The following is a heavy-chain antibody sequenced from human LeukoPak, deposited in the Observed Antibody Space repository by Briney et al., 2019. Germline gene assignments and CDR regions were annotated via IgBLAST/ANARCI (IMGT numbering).Heavy chain of an antibody. J-gene: IGHJ6*03. V-gene: IGHV4-59*11. D-gene: IGHD2-15*01. CDR2: ISNSGST. Sequence: SETLSLTCTVSGGAITSHYWTWIRQSPVKGLEWIGDISNSGSTSYNPSLKSRVTISIDTSRNQFSLKLSSVTAADTAVYYCGRDALVGYFSYYYMDVWGKGTTVTVSS. CDR1: GGAITSHY. CDR3: GRDALVGYFSYYYMDV.